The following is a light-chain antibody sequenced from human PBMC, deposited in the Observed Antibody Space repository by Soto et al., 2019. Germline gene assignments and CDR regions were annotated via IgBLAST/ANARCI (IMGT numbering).Light chain of an antibody. CDR2: SND. V-gene: IGLV1-44*01. Sequence: QSVLTQPPSTSGTPGQTVTISCSGTSSNIRTHPVNWFQQLPGTAPKLLIYSNDQRPSGVPDRFSGSKSGTSASLAINGLQSDDEADYYCAGWDDSLNGWVFGGGTKVTVL. CDR3: AGWDDSLNGWV. CDR1: SSNIRTHP. J-gene: IGLJ3*02.